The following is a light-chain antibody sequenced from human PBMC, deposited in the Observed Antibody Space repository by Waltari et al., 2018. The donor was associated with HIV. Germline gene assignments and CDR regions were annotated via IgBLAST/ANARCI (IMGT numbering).Light chain of an antibody. V-gene: IGKV1-27*01. CDR1: QAISNN. J-gene: IGKJ5*01. CDR3: QNYNSAPPT. CDR2: GAS. Sequence: DIQMTQPPSSLSASVGDRVTITCRASQAISNNLAWYQQKPGKVPKLLIYGASTLQSGVPSRFSGSGSETDFTLTISSLQADDVATYYCQNYNSAPPTFGQGTRLDIK.